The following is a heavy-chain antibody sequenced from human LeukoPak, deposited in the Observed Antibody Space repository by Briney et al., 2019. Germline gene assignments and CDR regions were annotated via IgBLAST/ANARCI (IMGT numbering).Heavy chain of an antibody. Sequence: GGSLRLSCAASGFTFSSYAMHWVRQAPGKGLEWVAVISYDGSNKYYADSVKGRFTISRDNSKNTLYLQMNSLRAEDTAVYYCARGHYYFDYWGQGTLVTVSS. CDR3: ARGHYYFDY. V-gene: IGHV3-30*04. CDR2: ISYDGSNK. J-gene: IGHJ4*02. CDR1: GFTFSSYA.